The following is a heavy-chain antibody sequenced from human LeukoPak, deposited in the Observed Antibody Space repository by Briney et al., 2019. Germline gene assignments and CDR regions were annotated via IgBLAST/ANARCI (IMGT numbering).Heavy chain of an antibody. V-gene: IGHV3-30*02. CDR3: AKDRESYYCSSSNCYLDY. CDR2: IRYDGSNK. J-gene: IGHJ4*02. CDR1: RFTFSNYG. D-gene: IGHD2-2*01. Sequence: GGSLRLSCAASRFTFSNYGMHWVRQAPGKGLEWVAFIRYDGSNKYYADSVKGRFTISRDNSKNTLYLQMNSLRAEDTAVYYCAKDRESYYCSSSNCYLDYWGQGTLVTVSS.